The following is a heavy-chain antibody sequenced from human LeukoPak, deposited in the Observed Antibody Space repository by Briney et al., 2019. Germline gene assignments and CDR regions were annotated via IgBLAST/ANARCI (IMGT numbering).Heavy chain of an antibody. CDR2: ISSSGSTI. Sequence: GGSLRLSCAASGFTFSSYEMNWVRQAPGKGLEWVSYISSSGSTIYYADSVKGRLTISRDNAKNSLYLQMNSLKAEDTSVYSCASGGWVGFDPWGQGTRVTVSS. V-gene: IGHV3-48*03. CDR1: GFTFSSYE. CDR3: ASGGWVGFDP. D-gene: IGHD3-16*01. J-gene: IGHJ5*02.